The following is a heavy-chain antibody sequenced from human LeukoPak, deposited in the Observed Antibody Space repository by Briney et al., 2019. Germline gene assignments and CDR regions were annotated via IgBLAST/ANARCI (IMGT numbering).Heavy chain of an antibody. Sequence: GGSLRLSCAASGFIFSSYAMHWVRQAPGKGPEWVAIIWYDGSNKYYAESVEGRFTISRDNSKNTLYLQMNSLRAEDTAVYYCAEDSSGYNDAFDIWGQGTMVTVSS. D-gene: IGHD3-22*01. V-gene: IGHV3-33*06. J-gene: IGHJ3*02. CDR3: AEDSSGYNDAFDI. CDR2: IWYDGSNK. CDR1: GFIFSSYA.